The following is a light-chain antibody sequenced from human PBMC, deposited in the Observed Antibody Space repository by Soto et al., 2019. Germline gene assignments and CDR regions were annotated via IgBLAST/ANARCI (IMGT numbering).Light chain of an antibody. CDR1: SSDVGGYNY. J-gene: IGLJ1*01. V-gene: IGLV2-14*03. CDR2: DVT. Sequence: QSVLTQPASVSGSPGQSITITCTGTSSDVGGYNYVSWFQHHPGKAPKLLIYDVTNRPSGVSNRFSGSKSGKTASLTISGLQAEDEADYYCSSYTRSSTHVFGSGTKLTVL. CDR3: SSYTRSSTHV.